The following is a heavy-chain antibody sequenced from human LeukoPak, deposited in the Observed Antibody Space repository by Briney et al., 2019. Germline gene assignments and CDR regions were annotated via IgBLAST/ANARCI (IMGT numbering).Heavy chain of an antibody. CDR2: IYYSGST. D-gene: IGHD3-3*01. Sequence: SETQSLTCTVSGGSISSYYWSWIRQPPGKGLEWIGYIYYSGSTNYNPSLKSRVTISVDTSKNQFSLKLSSVTAADTAVYYCARTHYDFWSGYGYGMDVWGQGTTVTVSS. J-gene: IGHJ6*02. V-gene: IGHV4-59*01. CDR1: GGSISSYY. CDR3: ARTHYDFWSGYGYGMDV.